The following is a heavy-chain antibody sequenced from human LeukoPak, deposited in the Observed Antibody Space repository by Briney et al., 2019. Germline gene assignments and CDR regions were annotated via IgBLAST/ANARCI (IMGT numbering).Heavy chain of an antibody. D-gene: IGHD1-26*01. CDR3: ARVGSYLYYYYGMDV. J-gene: IGHJ6*02. V-gene: IGHV3-9*01. CDR1: GFTFDDYA. Sequence: PGGSLRLSCAASGFTFDDYAMHWVRQAPGKGLEWVSGISWNSGSIGYADSVKGRFTISRDNAKNSLYLQMNSLRAEDTAVYYCARVGSYLYYYYGMDVWGQGTTVTVSS. CDR2: ISWNSGSI.